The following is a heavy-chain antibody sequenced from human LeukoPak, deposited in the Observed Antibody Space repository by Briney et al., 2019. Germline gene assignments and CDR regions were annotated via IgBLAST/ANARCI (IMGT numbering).Heavy chain of an antibody. CDR1: VGSITVYY. V-gene: IGHV4-59*01. Sequence: SESLSLTSTVSVGSITVYYSSWIRQRPGEGLGWVWYIYYSVSANYNTSPKRRVTISLDTSKNQFSLKLSSVTAADTAVFYCARTLYFYGSDSFDIWGQGTMVTVSS. J-gene: IGHJ3*02. CDR3: ARTLYFYGSDSFDI. D-gene: IGHD3-10*01. CDR2: IYYSVSA.